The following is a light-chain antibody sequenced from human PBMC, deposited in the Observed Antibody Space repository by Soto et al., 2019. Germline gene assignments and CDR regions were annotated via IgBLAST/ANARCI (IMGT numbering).Light chain of an antibody. CDR1: NIGGKN. V-gene: IGLV3-21*02. J-gene: IGLJ2*01. Sequence: SYELTQSPSVSVAPGQTARISCGGDNIGGKNVHWYQQRPRQAPILVVYDDSDRPSGIPERFSGSNSGNTATLTISRVEAGDEADYYCQVWHSSSDHVVFGGGTKVTVL. CDR3: QVWHSSSDHVV. CDR2: DDS.